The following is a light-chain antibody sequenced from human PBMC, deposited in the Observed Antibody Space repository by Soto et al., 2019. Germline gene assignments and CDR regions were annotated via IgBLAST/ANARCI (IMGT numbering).Light chain of an antibody. CDR3: QHRSNWPIT. CDR2: DAS. CDR1: QSVSSY. J-gene: IGKJ5*01. V-gene: IGKV3-11*01. Sequence: IVLTQSPATLSLYPGERATLSCRASQSVSSYLALYQQKPGQAPRLLIYDASNRATGIPARFSGSGSGTDFTLTISSLEPEDFAVYYCQHRSNWPITFGQGTRLEIK.